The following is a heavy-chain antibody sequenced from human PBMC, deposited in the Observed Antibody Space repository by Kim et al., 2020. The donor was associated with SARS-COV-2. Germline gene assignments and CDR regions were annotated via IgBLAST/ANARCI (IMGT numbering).Heavy chain of an antibody. D-gene: IGHD3-10*01. CDR2: ISYDGSNK. V-gene: IGHV3-30*04. CDR1: GFTFSSYA. CDR3: ARVAYGSEYYFDY. J-gene: IGHJ4*02. Sequence: GGSLRLSCAASGFTFSSYAMHWVRQAPGKGLEWVAVISYDGSNKYYADSVKGRFTISRDNSKNTLYLQMNSLRAEDTAVYYCARVAYGSEYYFDYWGQGT.